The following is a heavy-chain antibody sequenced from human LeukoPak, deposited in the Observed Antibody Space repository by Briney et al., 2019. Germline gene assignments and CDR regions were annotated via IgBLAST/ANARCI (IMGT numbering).Heavy chain of an antibody. CDR1: GFTFNSYA. D-gene: IGHD2-2*01. CDR2: ISGSGGNT. CDR3: AKGRSGYCSSTSCQDTFDY. V-gene: IGHV3-23*01. J-gene: IGHJ4*02. Sequence: GGSLGLSCAASGFTFNSYAMSWVRQAPGKGLEWVSAISGSGGNTYYADSVKGRFTISRDNSKNTLYLQMNSLRAEDTAVYYCAKGRSGYCSSTSCQDTFDYWGQGTLVTVSS.